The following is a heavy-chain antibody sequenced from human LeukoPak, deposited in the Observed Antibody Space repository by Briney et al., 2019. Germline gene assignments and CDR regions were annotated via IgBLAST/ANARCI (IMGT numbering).Heavy chain of an antibody. CDR3: TIDGVTMVRGIEPFFDY. V-gene: IGHV3-15*05. CDR2: IKSKTDGGIT. D-gene: IGHD3-10*01. CDR1: GFTFSNAW. J-gene: IGHJ4*02. Sequence: GGSLRLSCAASGFTFSNAWMSWVRQAPGKGLEWVGRIKSKTDGGITDYAAPVKGRFTISRDDSKNTLYLQMNSMKTEDTAVYYCTIDGVTMVRGIEPFFDYWGQGTLVTVSS.